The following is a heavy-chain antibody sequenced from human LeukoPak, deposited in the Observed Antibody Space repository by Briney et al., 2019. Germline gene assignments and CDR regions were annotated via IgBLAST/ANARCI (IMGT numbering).Heavy chain of an antibody. J-gene: IGHJ4*02. D-gene: IGHD3-10*01. Sequence: PGGSLRLSCAASGFSFSTFAMSWVRQAPGKGLEWVSAISGSGGGAYYVDSVKGRFTVSRDNSKNTLYLQMNTLRAEDTAVYYCALYYYGSGSYFPHYFDYWGQGTLVTVSS. CDR2: ISGSGGGA. CDR1: GFSFSTFA. CDR3: ALYYYGSGSYFPHYFDY. V-gene: IGHV3-23*01.